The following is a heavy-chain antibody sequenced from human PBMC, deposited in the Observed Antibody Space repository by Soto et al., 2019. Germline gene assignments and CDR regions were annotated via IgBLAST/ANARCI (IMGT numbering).Heavy chain of an antibody. CDR2: IIPIFNST. J-gene: IGHJ4*02. V-gene: IGHV1-69*06. CDR1: GSRFSNYV. CDR3: AREGRGKKAGYNGLVSLGY. D-gene: IGHD2-2*02. Sequence: ASVKVSCKVSGSRFSNYVISWVRQAPGHGLEWLGRIIPIFNSTKYAQSFQGRVTITADKSTSTASLELSSLRSDDTAVYYCAREGRGKKAGYNGLVSLGYWGQGTLVTVSS.